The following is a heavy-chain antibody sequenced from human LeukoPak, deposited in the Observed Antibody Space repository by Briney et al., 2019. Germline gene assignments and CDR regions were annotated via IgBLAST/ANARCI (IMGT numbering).Heavy chain of an antibody. Sequence: SETLSLTCTVSGGSISSYYWSWIRQPPGKGLEWIGEINHSGSTNYNPSLKSRVTISVDTSKNQFSLKLSSVTAADTAVYYCARSRVVPAAIRYYYYGMDVWGQGTTVTVSS. D-gene: IGHD2-2*01. CDR2: INHSGST. V-gene: IGHV4-34*01. CDR1: GGSISSYY. J-gene: IGHJ6*02. CDR3: ARSRVVPAAIRYYYYGMDV.